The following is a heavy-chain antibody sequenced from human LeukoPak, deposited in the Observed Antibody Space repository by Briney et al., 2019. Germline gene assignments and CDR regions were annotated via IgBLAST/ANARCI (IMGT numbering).Heavy chain of an antibody. Sequence: GGSLRHSCAASGFTFSSYAMSWVRQAPGKGLEWVSAISGSGGSTYYADSVKGRFTISRDNSKNTLYLQMNSLRAEDTAVYYCAKGEAAAAGKGDWFDSWGQGTLVTVSS. D-gene: IGHD6-13*01. CDR1: GFTFSSYA. J-gene: IGHJ5*01. CDR2: ISGSGGST. CDR3: AKGEAAAAGKGDWFDS. V-gene: IGHV3-23*01.